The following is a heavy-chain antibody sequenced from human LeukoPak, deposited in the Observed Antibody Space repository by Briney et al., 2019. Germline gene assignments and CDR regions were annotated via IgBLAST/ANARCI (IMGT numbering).Heavy chain of an antibody. V-gene: IGHV4-4*07. CDR1: GGSIRNDY. D-gene: IGHD3-22*01. CDR3: ARGGSSGWFDP. J-gene: IGHJ5*02. Sequence: ASETLSLTCTVSGGSIRNDYWNWIRQPAGKGPEWIGRVYARGGTNTNPSLKSRVTMSVDTYKNQFSLELTSVNAADTAVYYCARGGSSGWFDPWGQGILVTVSS. CDR2: VYARGGT.